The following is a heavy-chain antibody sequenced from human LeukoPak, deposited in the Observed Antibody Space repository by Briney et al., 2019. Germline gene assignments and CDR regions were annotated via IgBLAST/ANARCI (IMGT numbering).Heavy chain of an antibody. CDR2: ISFDGRIG. J-gene: IGHJ3*02. CDR3: TSYYSSGWYGGHDAFDI. V-gene: IGHV3-30*04. Sequence: PGGSLRLPCAVSGFTFTGFTFTTYAMHWVRQAPGKGLEWLAVISFDGRIGYYADSVKGRFTISRDNPNNTVFLRMNSLKTEDTAVYYCTSYYSSGWYGGHDAFDIWGQGTMVTVSS. D-gene: IGHD6-19*01. CDR1: GFTFTGFTFTTYA.